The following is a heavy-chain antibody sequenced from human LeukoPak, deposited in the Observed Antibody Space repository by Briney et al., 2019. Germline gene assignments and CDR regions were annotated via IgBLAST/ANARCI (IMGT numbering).Heavy chain of an antibody. V-gene: IGHV4-59*13. CDR2: VYYIGST. J-gene: IGHJ5*02. CDR1: GGSFSGYY. CDR3: ARAPYTSGFYFFDP. D-gene: IGHD3-22*01. Sequence: SETLSLTCAVYGGSFSGYYWSWIRQPPGKGLEWIGYVYYIGSTTYNPSLKSRVTISVDTSKNQFSLKLSSVTAADTAVYYCARAPYTSGFYFFDPWGQGTLVTVSS.